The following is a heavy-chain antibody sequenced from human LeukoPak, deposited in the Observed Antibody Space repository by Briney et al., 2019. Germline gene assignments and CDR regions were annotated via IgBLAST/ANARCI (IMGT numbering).Heavy chain of an antibody. J-gene: IGHJ4*02. D-gene: IGHD6-13*01. Sequence: SVKVSCKASGGTFSSYAISWVRQAPGRGLEWMGGIIPIFGTANYAQKFQGRVTITADESTSTAYMELSSLRSEDTAVYYCARTLAAVGNPSSFHFDYWGQGTLVTVSS. CDR1: GGTFSSYA. CDR3: ARTLAAVGNPSSFHFDY. CDR2: IIPIFGTA. V-gene: IGHV1-69*13.